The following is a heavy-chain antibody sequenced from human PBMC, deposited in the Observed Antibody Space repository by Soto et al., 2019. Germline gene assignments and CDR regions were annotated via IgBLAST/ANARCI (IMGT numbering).Heavy chain of an antibody. J-gene: IGHJ4*02. CDR1: GGSISSDNW. Sequence: QVQLQESGPGLVRPSGTLSLTCAVSGGSISSDNWWGWVRQPPGKGLEWIGEIYHTGITNYNPSLKSRVIMSVDKSKNQFSLRLTSVTAADTAVFYCAIFGSPSLLLGELAPYYFDYWGQGILVTVSS. V-gene: IGHV4-4*02. CDR3: AIFGSPSLLLGELAPYYFDY. D-gene: IGHD3-16*01. CDR2: IYHTGIT.